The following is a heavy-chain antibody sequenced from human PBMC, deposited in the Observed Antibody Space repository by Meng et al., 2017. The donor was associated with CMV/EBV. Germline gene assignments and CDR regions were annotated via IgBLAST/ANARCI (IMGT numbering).Heavy chain of an antibody. V-gene: IGHV3-7*01. J-gene: IGHJ5*02. CDR2: IKQDGSDM. CDR1: GFSFSTSW. D-gene: IGHD1-26*01. CDR3: ARVEEWEWFGP. Sequence: GESLKISCEASGFSFSTSWMGWVRQAPGKGLEWVANIKQDGSDMYYVDSVKGRFTISRDNAKSSLYLQMNNLRAEDKTVVYCARVEEWEWFGPWGQGTLVTVSS.